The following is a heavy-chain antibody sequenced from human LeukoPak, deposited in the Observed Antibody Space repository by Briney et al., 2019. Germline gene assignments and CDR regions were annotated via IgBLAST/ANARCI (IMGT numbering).Heavy chain of an antibody. Sequence: ASVKVSCKASGGTFSSYAISWVRQAPGQGLEWMGGIVPIFGAANYSQKFQGRVTITRDTSASTAYMELSSLRSEDMAVYYCARGPSSGYSPFDYWGQGTLVTVSS. J-gene: IGHJ4*02. D-gene: IGHD3-22*01. CDR1: GGTFSSYA. V-gene: IGHV1-69*05. CDR3: ARGPSSGYSPFDY. CDR2: IVPIFGAA.